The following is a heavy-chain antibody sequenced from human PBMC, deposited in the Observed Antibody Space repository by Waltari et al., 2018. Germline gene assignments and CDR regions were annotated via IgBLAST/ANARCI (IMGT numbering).Heavy chain of an antibody. CDR3: ARDLNIAARPNYFDY. CDR1: GFTFSSYS. D-gene: IGHD6-6*01. Sequence: EVQLVESGGGLVQPGGSLRLSCAASGFTFSSYSMTWVRQAPGKGLEWVSHISSSSSTIYYADSVKGRFTISRDNAKNSLYLQMNSLRDEDTAVYYCARDLNIAARPNYFDYWGQGTLVTVSS. CDR2: ISSSSSTI. J-gene: IGHJ4*02. V-gene: IGHV3-48*02.